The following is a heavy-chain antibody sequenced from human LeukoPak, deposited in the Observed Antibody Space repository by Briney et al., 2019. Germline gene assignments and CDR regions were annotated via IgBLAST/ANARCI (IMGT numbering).Heavy chain of an antibody. Sequence: GGSLRLPCAASGFTFSSYSMNWVRQAPGKGLEWVSSISSSSSYIYYADSVKGRFTISRDNAKNSLYLQMNSLRAEDTAVYYCAREFRFLEWLSRGYGMDVWGQGTTVTVSS. CDR2: ISSSSSYI. J-gene: IGHJ6*02. V-gene: IGHV3-21*01. CDR1: GFTFSSYS. D-gene: IGHD3-3*01. CDR3: AREFRFLEWLSRGYGMDV.